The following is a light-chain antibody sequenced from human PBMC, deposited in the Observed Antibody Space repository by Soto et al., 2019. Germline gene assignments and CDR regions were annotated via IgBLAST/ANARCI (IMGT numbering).Light chain of an antibody. J-gene: IGKJ2*01. CDR2: WAS. CDR1: QNVLYKSNNENY. V-gene: IGKV4-1*01. CDR3: QQYYSTPPYT. Sequence: DIVMTQSPDSLAVSLGERATINCKSSQNVLYKSNNENYLAWFQQKPGQPPKLLIYWASTRKSGVPDRFTGSGSGSEFTLTIRSLQAEDVAVYYCQQYYSTPPYTFGQGTKLEI.